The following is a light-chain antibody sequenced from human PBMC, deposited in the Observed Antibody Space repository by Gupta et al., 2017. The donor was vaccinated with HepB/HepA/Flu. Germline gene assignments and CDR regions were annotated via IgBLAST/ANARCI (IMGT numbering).Light chain of an antibody. J-gene: IGLJ3*02. V-gene: IGLV2-14*01. CDR2: EVS. Sequence: SSLTQPASVSRSPGPSITISSPGTTRDVGGSNYFSWSPQHPGKAPKLMIYEVSKRPSGVANRFAGSKSGNTASLTISGLQDEDEADYYCSSYTSSSTLVFGGGTKLTVL. CDR3: SSYTSSSTLV. CDR1: TRDVGGSNY.